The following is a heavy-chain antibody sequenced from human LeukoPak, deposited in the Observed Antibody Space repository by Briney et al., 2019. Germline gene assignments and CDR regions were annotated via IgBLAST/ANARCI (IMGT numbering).Heavy chain of an antibody. D-gene: IGHD2-2*01. Sequence: PSETLSLTCAVYGGSFSGYYWSWIRQPPGKGLEWIGEINHSGSTNYNPSLKSRVTILVDTSKNQFSLKLSSVTAADTAVYYCARYCSITSCHSNWFDPWGQGTLVTVSS. CDR3: ARYCSITSCHSNWFDP. J-gene: IGHJ5*02. V-gene: IGHV4-34*01. CDR2: INHSGST. CDR1: GGSFSGYY.